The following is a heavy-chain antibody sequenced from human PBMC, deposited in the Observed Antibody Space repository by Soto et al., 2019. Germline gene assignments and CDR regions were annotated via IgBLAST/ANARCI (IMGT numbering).Heavy chain of an antibody. CDR2: ISSSSSTI. D-gene: IGHD6-13*01. CDR3: ARDRPKPQLSGYHAFDI. Sequence: EVQLVESGGGLVQPGGSLRLSCAASGFTFSSYSMNWVRQAPGKGLEWVSYISSSSSTIYYADSVKGRFTISRDNAKNSLYLQMNSLRDEDTAVYYCARDRPKPQLSGYHAFDIWGQGTMVTVSS. CDR1: GFTFSSYS. J-gene: IGHJ3*02. V-gene: IGHV3-48*02.